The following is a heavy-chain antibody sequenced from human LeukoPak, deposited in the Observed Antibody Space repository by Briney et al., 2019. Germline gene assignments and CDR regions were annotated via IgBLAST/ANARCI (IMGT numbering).Heavy chain of an antibody. V-gene: IGHV2-70*11. D-gene: IGHD6-19*01. CDR2: IDWDDDK. CDR3: ARIRSDSSGLVSDY. Sequence: TLSLTCTVSGGSISSYYWSWIRQPPGKALEWLARIDWDDDKYYSTSLKTRLTISKDTSKNQVVLTMTNMDPVDTATYYCARIRSDSSGLVSDYWGQGTLVTVSS. J-gene: IGHJ4*02. CDR1: GGSISSYYW.